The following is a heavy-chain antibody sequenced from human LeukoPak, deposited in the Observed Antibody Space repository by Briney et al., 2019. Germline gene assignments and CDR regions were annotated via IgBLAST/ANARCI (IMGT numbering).Heavy chain of an antibody. CDR3: VRDYLWGNYRSFDF. J-gene: IGHJ4*02. CDR1: GFTFTTYW. D-gene: IGHD3-16*02. V-gene: IGHV3-7*01. CDR2: INQDGTEK. Sequence: GESLRLSCAASGFTFTTYWMTWVRQAPGKGLEWVANINQDGTEKYYVDSVKGRFTMSRDNAKNSLYLQMNSLRVEDTAVYYCVRDYLWGNYRSFDFWGQGTLVTVSS.